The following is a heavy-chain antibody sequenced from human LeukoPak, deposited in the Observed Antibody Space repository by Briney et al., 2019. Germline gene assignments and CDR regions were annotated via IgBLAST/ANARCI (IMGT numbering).Heavy chain of an antibody. CDR2: IWYDGSNK. CDR3: AKGRFMVRGVMGPFDY. J-gene: IGHJ4*02. D-gene: IGHD3-10*01. V-gene: IGHV3-30*02. Sequence: GGSLRLSCAASGFTFSSYGMHWVRQAPGKGLEWVAVIWYDGSNKYYADSVKGRFTISRDNSKNTLYLQMNSLRAEDTAVYYCAKGRFMVRGVMGPFDYWGQGTLVTVSS. CDR1: GFTFSSYG.